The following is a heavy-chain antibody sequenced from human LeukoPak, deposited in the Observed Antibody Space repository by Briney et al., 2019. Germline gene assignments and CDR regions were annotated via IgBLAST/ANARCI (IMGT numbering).Heavy chain of an antibody. CDR2: IYTSGST. CDR3: ARGGYCSGGSCYSDSDY. D-gene: IGHD2-15*01. Sequence: SETLSLTCTVSGGSISSYYWSWIRQPAGKGLEWVGRIYTSGSTNYNPSLKSRVTMSVDTSKNQSSLKLSSVTATDTAAYDCARGGYCSGGSCYSDSDYWGQGTLVTVSS. J-gene: IGHJ4*02. V-gene: IGHV4-4*07. CDR1: GGSISSYY.